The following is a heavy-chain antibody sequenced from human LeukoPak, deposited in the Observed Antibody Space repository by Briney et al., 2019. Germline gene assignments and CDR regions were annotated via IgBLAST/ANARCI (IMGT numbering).Heavy chain of an antibody. D-gene: IGHD2-15*01. CDR2: ISSSSSYI. Sequence: PGGSLRLSCAASGFTFSSYSMNWVRQAPGKGLEWVSSISSSSSYIYYADSVKGRFTISRDNAKNSLYLQMNSLRAEDTAVYYCARDLCSGGSCYSPYFDYWGQGTLVTVSS. CDR1: GFTFSSYS. CDR3: ARDLCSGGSCYSPYFDY. V-gene: IGHV3-21*01. J-gene: IGHJ4*02.